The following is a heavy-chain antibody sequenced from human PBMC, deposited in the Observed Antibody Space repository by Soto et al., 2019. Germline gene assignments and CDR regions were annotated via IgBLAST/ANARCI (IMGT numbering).Heavy chain of an antibody. CDR1: GYTITDLS. V-gene: IGHV1-24*01. CDR3: ATGLYDSSGYYYVFGYSY. J-gene: IGHJ4*02. D-gene: IGHD3-22*01. CDR2: FDPEDGET. Sequence: ASVKVSCKVSGYTITDLSMHCVRQAPRKGLEWMGGFDPEDGETIYAQKFQGRVTMTEDTSTDTAYMELSSLRSEDTAVYYCATGLYDSSGYYYVFGYSYWGQGTLVTVSS.